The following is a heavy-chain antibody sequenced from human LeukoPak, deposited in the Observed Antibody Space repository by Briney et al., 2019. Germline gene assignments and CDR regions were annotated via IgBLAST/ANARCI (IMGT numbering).Heavy chain of an antibody. CDR2: TYYRSKWYN. D-gene: IGHD3-22*01. CDR3: ARAPDYYDSSGYYYGSMVDY. CDR1: GDSVSSNSAA. V-gene: IGHV6-1*01. Sequence: SQTLSLTCAISGDSVSSNSAAWNWIRQSPSRGLEWLGRTYYRSKWYNDYAVSVKSRITINPDTSKNQISLQLNSVIPEDTAVYYCARAPDYYDSSGYYYGSMVDYWGQGTLVTVSS. J-gene: IGHJ4*02.